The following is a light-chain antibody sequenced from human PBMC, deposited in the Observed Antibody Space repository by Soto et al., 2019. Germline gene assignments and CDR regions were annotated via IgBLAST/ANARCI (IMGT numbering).Light chain of an antibody. Sequence: SYELTQSPSVSVSPGQTASIICSGDKLGDKYVSWYQQKPGQSPVVVIYEDNKRPSGIPERVSGSNSGNTATLTIRGTQAMDEADYYCQAWDSNTVVFGGGTKLTVL. J-gene: IGLJ2*01. V-gene: IGLV3-1*01. CDR1: KLGDKY. CDR3: QAWDSNTVV. CDR2: EDN.